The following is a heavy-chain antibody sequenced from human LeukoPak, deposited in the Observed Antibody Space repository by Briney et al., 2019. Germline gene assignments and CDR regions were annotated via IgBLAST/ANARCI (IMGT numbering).Heavy chain of an antibody. CDR3: ARRKYSSSWRYMDV. Sequence: SETLSLTCAVSGYSISSGYYWGWIRQPPGKGLEWIGSIYYSGSTYYNPSLKSRVTISVDTSKNQFSLKLSSVTAADTAVYYCARRKYSSSWRYMDVWGKGTTVTVSS. D-gene: IGHD6-13*01. V-gene: IGHV4-38-2*01. CDR1: GYSISSGYY. CDR2: IYYSGST. J-gene: IGHJ6*03.